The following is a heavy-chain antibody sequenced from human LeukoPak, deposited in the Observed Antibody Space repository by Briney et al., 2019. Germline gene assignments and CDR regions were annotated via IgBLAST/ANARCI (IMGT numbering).Heavy chain of an antibody. CDR2: ISVSGGTT. V-gene: IGHV3-23*01. Sequence: GGTLTLSRADSGFTFSKYAMSCVRQDPGKGLEWVSDISVSGGTTNYADSVKGRLTISRDNSNNTLYLQTNNLRAEDRGVYYCEEGTSGWSYYSLGYWGKGTLVTVSS. J-gene: IGHJ4*02. CDR1: GFTFSKYA. CDR3: EEGTSGWSYYSLGY. D-gene: IGHD1-26*01.